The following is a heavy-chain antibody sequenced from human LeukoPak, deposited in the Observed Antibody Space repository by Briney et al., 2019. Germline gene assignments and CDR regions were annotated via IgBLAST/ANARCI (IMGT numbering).Heavy chain of an antibody. D-gene: IGHD2-15*01. CDR3: AREHCSGGSCCGIDY. CDR2: INLSGGST. Sequence: ASVKVSCKASGIIFSTYYIHWVRQAPGQGLEWRGIINLSGGSTIYAQKFQGRVTMTRDMSTSTVYMELSSLRSEDTAVYYCAREHCSGGSCCGIDYWGQGTLVTVSS. V-gene: IGHV1-46*01. J-gene: IGHJ4*02. CDR1: GIIFSTYY.